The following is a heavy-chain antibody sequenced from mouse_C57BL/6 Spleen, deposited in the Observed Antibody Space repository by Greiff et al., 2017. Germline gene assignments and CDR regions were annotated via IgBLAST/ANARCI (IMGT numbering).Heavy chain of an antibody. CDR2: ISSGGDYI. CDR1: GFTFSSYA. CDR3: TRAEFYGSFAY. Sequence: DVQLVESGEGLVKPGGSLKLSCAASGFTFSSYAMSWVRQTPEKRLEWVAYISSGGDYIYYADTVKGRFTISRDNARNTLYLQMSSLKSEDTAMYYCTRAEFYGSFAYWGQGTLVTVSA. V-gene: IGHV5-9-1*02. D-gene: IGHD1-1*01. J-gene: IGHJ3*01.